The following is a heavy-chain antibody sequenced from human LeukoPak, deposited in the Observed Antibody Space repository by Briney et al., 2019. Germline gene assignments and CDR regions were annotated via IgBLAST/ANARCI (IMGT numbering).Heavy chain of an antibody. CDR3: ASTDYSSSWYVGPYYYYYMDV. Sequence: PSETLSLTCTVSGGSISTSNYYWGWIRQPPGKGLEWIGNIFYSGSTYYSPSVKSRVTISLDTSRNQFSLKLNSVTAADTAVYYCASTDYSSSWYVGPYYYYYMDVWGKGTTVTVSS. CDR2: IFYSGST. D-gene: IGHD6-13*01. J-gene: IGHJ6*03. V-gene: IGHV4-39*07. CDR1: GGSISTSNYY.